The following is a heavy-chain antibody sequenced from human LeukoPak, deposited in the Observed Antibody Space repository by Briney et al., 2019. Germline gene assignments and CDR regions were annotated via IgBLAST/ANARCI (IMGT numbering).Heavy chain of an antibody. Sequence: SVKVSCKASGGTFSSCAISWVRQAPGQGLEWMGRIIPILGIANYAQKFQGRVTITADKSTSTAYMELSSLRSEDTAVYYCATGYSITLGDYWGQGTLVTVSS. V-gene: IGHV1-69*04. CDR3: ATGYSITLGDY. D-gene: IGHD6-13*01. CDR1: GGTFSSCA. J-gene: IGHJ4*02. CDR2: IIPILGIA.